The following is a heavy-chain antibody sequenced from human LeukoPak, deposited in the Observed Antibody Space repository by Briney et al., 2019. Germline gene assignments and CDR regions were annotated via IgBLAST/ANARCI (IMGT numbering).Heavy chain of an antibody. V-gene: IGHV4-34*01. Sequence: PSETLSLTCAVYGGSFSGYYWSWIRQPPGKGLEWIGEINHSGSTNYNPSLESRVTISVDTSKNQFSLKLSSVTAADTAVYYCARGSSYFDWLFFRSNWFDPWGQGTLVTVSS. J-gene: IGHJ5*02. D-gene: IGHD3-9*01. CDR3: ARGSSYFDWLFFRSNWFDP. CDR1: GGSFSGYY. CDR2: INHSGST.